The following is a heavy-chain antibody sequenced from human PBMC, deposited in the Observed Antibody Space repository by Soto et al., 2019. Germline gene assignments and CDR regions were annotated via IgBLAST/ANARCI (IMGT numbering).Heavy chain of an antibody. Sequence: GGSLRLSCAASGFTFSSYWMSWGRQAPGKGLEWVANIKQDGSEKYYVYSVKGRLAISRDNAKNSLYLQMNSLRAEDTAVYYCAALYYCSESYYNDYGMDVWGQGTTVTVSS. CDR2: IKQDGSEK. D-gene: IGHD3-10*01. CDR1: GFTFSSYW. V-gene: IGHV3-7*01. J-gene: IGHJ6*02. CDR3: AALYYCSESYYNDYGMDV.